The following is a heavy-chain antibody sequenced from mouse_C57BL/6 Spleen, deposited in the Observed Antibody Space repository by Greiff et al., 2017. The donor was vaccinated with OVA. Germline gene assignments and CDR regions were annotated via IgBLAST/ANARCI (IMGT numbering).Heavy chain of an antibody. CDR1: GYTFTSYD. CDR2: IYPGDGST. CDR3: ARSDWYFDV. J-gene: IGHJ1*03. V-gene: IGHV1-85*01. Sequence: QVQLQQSGPELVKPGASVKLSCKASGYTFTSYDINWVKQRPGQGLEWIGWIYPGDGSTKYNEKFKGKATLTVDTSSSTAYMELHSLTSEDSAVYCCARSDWYFDVWGTGTTVTVSS.